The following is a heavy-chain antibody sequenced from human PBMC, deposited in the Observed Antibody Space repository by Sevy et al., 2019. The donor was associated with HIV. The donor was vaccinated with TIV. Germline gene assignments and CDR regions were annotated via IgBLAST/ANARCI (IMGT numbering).Heavy chain of an antibody. J-gene: IGHJ4*02. CDR2: MSSTGTTT. Sequence: GGSLRLSCAGSGFTFSDYYMSWIRQAPGKGLEWISYMSSTGTTTYYANSVKGRFTGSRDNAKNSFYLQMNSLGGDDTAVYYSAGAPTVISFDYWGQGSLVTVSS. CDR1: GFTFSDYY. V-gene: IGHV3-11*01. D-gene: IGHD4-17*01. CDR3: AGAPTVISFDY.